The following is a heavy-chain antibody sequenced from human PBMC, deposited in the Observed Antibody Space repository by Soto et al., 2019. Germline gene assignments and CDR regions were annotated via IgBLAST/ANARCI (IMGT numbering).Heavy chain of an antibody. CDR3: ARAVAVPADFDY. J-gene: IGHJ4*02. D-gene: IGHD6-19*01. Sequence: ASVKVTCKASGYTFTSYAMHWVRQAPGQRLEWMGWINAGNGNTKYSQKFQGRVTITRDTSASTAYMELSSLRSEDTAVYYCARAVAVPADFDYWGQGTLVTVSS. V-gene: IGHV1-3*01. CDR1: GYTFTSYA. CDR2: INAGNGNT.